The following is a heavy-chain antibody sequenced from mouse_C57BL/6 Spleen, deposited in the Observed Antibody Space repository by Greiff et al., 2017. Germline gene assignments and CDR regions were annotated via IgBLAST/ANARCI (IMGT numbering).Heavy chain of an antibody. V-gene: IGHV5-17*01. Sequence: EVMLVESGGGLVKPGGSLKLSCAASGFTFSDYGMHWVRQAPEKGLEWVAYISSGSSTNYYADTVKGRFTISRDNATNTLFLQMTSLRSEDTAFYYCARDSTVVYFDYWGQGTTLTVSS. CDR2: ISSGSSTN. J-gene: IGHJ2*01. D-gene: IGHD1-1*01. CDR1: GFTFSDYG. CDR3: ARDSTVVYFDY.